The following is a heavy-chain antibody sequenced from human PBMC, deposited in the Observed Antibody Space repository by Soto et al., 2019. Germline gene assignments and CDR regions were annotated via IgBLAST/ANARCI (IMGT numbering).Heavy chain of an antibody. V-gene: IGHV3-23*01. CDR1: GFTFSSYA. CDR3: AGPTIFGVGFDY. CDR2: ISGSGGST. D-gene: IGHD3-3*01. Sequence: GGSLRLSCAASGFTFSSYAMSWVRQAPGKGLEWVSAISGSGGSTYYADSVKGRFTISRDNSKNTLYLQMNSLRAEDTAVYYCAGPTIFGVGFDYWGQGTLVTVSS. J-gene: IGHJ4*02.